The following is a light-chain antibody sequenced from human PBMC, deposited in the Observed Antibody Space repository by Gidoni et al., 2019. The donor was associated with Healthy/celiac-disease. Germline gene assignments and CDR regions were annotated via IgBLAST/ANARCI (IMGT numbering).Light chain of an antibody. CDR3: QQSYSTPALT. CDR2: AAS. CDR1: QSITSY. J-gene: IGKJ4*01. V-gene: IGKV1-39*01. Sequence: DIQMTQSTSSLSASVGDSVTITCRASQSITSYLNWYQQKPGKAPKLLIYAASSLQSGVPSRFSGSGSGTDFTLTISSLQPEDFATCYCQQSYSTPALTFGGGTKVEIK.